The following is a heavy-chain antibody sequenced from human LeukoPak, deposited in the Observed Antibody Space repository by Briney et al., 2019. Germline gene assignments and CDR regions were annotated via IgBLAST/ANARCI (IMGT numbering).Heavy chain of an antibody. D-gene: IGHD3-16*01. CDR2: IYPGDSDT. CDR1: GYPFTSFW. J-gene: IGHJ4*02. CDR3: VRGWWSFDY. Sequence: GESLKISCKGSGYPFTSFWIGWVRQMPGKGLEWMASIYPGDSDTTYSPSFQGQVTISADKSSSTAYLRLSSLKASDTAIYYCVRGWWSFDYWGQGSLVTVSS. V-gene: IGHV5-51*01.